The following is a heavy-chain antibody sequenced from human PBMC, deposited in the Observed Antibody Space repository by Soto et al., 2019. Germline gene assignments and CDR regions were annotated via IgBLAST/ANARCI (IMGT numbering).Heavy chain of an antibody. J-gene: IGHJ4*02. CDR2: ISAYNGNT. CDR3: ARDIAVAGRGPYYFDY. D-gene: IGHD6-19*01. V-gene: IGHV1-18*01. Sequence: ASVKVSCKASGYTFTSYGISWVRQAPGQGLEWMGWISAYNGNTNYAQKLQGRVTMTTDTSTSTAYMELRSLRSDDTAVYYCARDIAVAGRGPYYFDYWGQGTLVTVSS. CDR1: GYTFTSYG.